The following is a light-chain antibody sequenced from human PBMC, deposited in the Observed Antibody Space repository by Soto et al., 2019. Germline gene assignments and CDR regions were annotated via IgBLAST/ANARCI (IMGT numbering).Light chain of an antibody. V-gene: IGLV2-8*01. Sequence: QSALTQPPSASGSPGQSVTISCTGTSSDVGGYNYVSWYQQHPGKAPKLMIYEVSERPSGVPDRFSGSKSGNTASLTVSGHQAEDESDYYCCAYAGSNNLVFGGGTKLTVL. CDR2: EVS. CDR3: CAYAGSNNLV. J-gene: IGLJ3*02. CDR1: SSDVGGYNY.